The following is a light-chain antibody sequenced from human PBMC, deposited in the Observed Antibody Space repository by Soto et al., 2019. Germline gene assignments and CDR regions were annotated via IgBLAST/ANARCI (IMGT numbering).Light chain of an antibody. J-gene: IGKJ3*01. CDR2: SAS. CDR3: QQDNSFPLT. V-gene: IGKV1-12*01. CDR1: QGISRW. Sequence: DIQMTQLPSSMSASVGDRVTITCRASQGISRWLAWYHQKPGKAPNLLIYSASTLHSGVPSRFSGSGSGTDVTLTISSLQPEDFGTYYCQQDNSFPLTFGPGTKGDMK.